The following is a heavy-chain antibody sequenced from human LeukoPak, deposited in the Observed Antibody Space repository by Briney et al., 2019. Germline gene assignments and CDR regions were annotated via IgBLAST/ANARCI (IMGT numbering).Heavy chain of an antibody. CDR3: ARTTYYYNSGHSSWYFDL. J-gene: IGHJ2*01. CDR2: LGTAGDT. D-gene: IGHD3-10*01. V-gene: IGHV3-13*01. CDR1: GFSLSTYD. Sequence: PGGSLRLPCAASGFSLSTYDMHWVRQLTGKGLEWVSTLGTAGDTYYPDSVKGRFTISRENANNSLYLQLNSLGAGDTAVYFCARTTYYYNSGHSSWYFDLWGRGTLVTVSS.